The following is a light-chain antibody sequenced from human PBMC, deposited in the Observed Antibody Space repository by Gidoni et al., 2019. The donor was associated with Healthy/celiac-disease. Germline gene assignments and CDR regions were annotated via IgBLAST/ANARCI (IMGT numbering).Light chain of an antibody. CDR3: QQYNSWVT. V-gene: IGKV1-5*03. J-gene: IGKJ3*01. CDR1: QSISSW. Sequence: DIQMTQSPSTLSAAVGDRVTITCRASQSISSWLAWYQQQPGKAPKLLIYKASSLESGVPSRFSGSGSGTEFTLTISSLQPDDFATYYCQQYNSWVTFGPGTKVEIK. CDR2: KAS.